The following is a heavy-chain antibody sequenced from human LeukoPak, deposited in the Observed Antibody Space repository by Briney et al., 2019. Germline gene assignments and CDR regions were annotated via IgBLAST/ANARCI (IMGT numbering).Heavy chain of an antibody. J-gene: IGHJ4*02. V-gene: IGHV3-30*04. CDR3: ARDLGGSYLFDY. CDR2: ISYDGSNK. CDR1: GFTFSSYA. Sequence: GGSLRLSCAASGFTFSSYAMHWVRQAPGKGLEWVAVISYDGSNKYYADSVKGRFTISRDNSKNTLYLQMNSPRAEDTAVYYCARDLGGSYLFDYWGQGTLVTVSS. D-gene: IGHD1-26*01.